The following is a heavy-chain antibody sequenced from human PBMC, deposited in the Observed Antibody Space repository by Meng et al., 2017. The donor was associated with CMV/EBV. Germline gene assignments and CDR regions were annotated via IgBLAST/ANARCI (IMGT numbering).Heavy chain of an antibody. CDR2: IRYDGSNK. CDR1: GFTFSSYG. V-gene: IGHV3-30*02. CDR3: AKGRSSWQLHYFDY. D-gene: IGHD6-6*01. J-gene: IGHJ4*02. Sequence: GESLKISCAASGFTFSSYGMHWVRQAPGKGLEWVAFIRYDGSNKYYADSVKGRFTISRDNSKNTLYLQMNSLRAEDTAVYYCAKGRSSWQLHYFDYWGQGTLVTVSS.